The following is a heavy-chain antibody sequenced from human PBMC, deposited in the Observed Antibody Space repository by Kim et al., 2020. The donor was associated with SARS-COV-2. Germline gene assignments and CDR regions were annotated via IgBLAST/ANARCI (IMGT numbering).Heavy chain of an antibody. Sequence: DTYYPGSVKGRFTISRENAKNSLYLQMNSLRAGDTAVYYCAREASSSFDLWGRGTLVTVSS. CDR3: AREASSSFDL. D-gene: IGHD2-2*01. V-gene: IGHV3-13*01. J-gene: IGHJ2*01. CDR2: DT.